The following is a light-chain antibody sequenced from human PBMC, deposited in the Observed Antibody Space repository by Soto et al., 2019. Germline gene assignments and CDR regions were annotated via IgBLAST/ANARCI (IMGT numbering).Light chain of an antibody. CDR2: DAS. V-gene: IGKV1-33*01. Sequence: QKAQYQSCLSPPRGDSFNLTCETSQDISNYLNWYQQKPGKAPKLXXYDASNLETGVPSRFSGSGSGTDFTFTISSLQPEDIATYYCQQYDNLPPITFGQGTRLEIK. J-gene: IGKJ5*01. CDR3: QQYDNLPPIT. CDR1: QDISNY.